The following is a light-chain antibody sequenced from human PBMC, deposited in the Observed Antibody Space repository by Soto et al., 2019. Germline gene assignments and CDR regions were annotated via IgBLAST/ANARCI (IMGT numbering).Light chain of an antibody. CDR3: LLDFSYFWA. J-gene: IGKJ1*01. V-gene: IGKV1-5*01. CDR1: QNIRSR. Sequence: QMSESPSTLSASVGDRVAITCRASQNIRSRLAWFQQKPGKAPKLLIYDASSLERGFPQRFSGSVSGTEFTLTISSLQTEDFATDYCLLDFSYFWAFGQGTKVDIK. CDR2: DAS.